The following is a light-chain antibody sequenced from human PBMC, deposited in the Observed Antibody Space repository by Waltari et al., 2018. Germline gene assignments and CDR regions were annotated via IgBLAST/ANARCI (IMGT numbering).Light chain of an antibody. Sequence: DIVLTQPPATLSLSPGAKATLAFRASQRVSNYLAWYQQKPGQAPRLLIYDASNRATGVPARFSGSGSGTDFTLTISSLEPADVAVYYCQQRSNWPLTFGGGTKVEIK. CDR3: QQRSNWPLT. CDR2: DAS. CDR1: QRVSNY. J-gene: IGKJ4*02. V-gene: IGKV3-11*01.